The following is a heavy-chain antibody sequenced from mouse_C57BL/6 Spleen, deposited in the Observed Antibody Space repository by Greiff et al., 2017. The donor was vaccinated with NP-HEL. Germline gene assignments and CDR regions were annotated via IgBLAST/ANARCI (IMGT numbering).Heavy chain of an antibody. CDR2: IHPNYGTT. CDR3: ASGIGYFDV. V-gene: IGHV1-39*01. J-gene: IGHJ1*03. Sequence: VQLQQSGPELVKPGASVKLSCKASGYSFTDYNMNWVKQSHGKSLEWIGVIHPNYGTTSYNQKFKGKATLTVDQSSSTAYMQLSSLTSEDSAVYHWASGIGYFDVWGTETTVTLSS. CDR1: GYSFTDYN. D-gene: IGHD1-1*02.